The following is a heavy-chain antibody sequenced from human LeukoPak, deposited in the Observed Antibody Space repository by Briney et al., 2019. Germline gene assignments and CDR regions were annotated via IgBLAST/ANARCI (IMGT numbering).Heavy chain of an antibody. CDR1: GGSISSGSYY. CDR3: AREAPHHRMELPPDY. V-gene: IGHV4-61*02. J-gene: IGHJ4*02. Sequence: SETLSLTXTVSGGSISSGSYYWSWIRQPAGKGLEWIGRIYTSGSTNYNPSLKSRVTISVDTSKNQFSLKLSSVTAADTAVYYCAREAPHHRMELPPDYWGQGTLVTVSS. CDR2: IYTSGST. D-gene: IGHD1-26*01.